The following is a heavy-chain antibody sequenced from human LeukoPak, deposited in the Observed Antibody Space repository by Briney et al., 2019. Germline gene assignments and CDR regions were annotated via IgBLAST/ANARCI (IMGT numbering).Heavy chain of an antibody. CDR2: ISGSGGST. Sequence: PGGSLRLSCAASGFTFSNYGMSWVRQAPGKGLEWVSAISGSGGSTYYADSVKGRFTISRDNAKNSLYLQMNSLRAEDTAVYYCARTYYYDSSGLEDYWGQGTLVTVSS. CDR1: GFTFSNYG. CDR3: ARTYYYDSSGLEDY. J-gene: IGHJ4*02. V-gene: IGHV3-23*01. D-gene: IGHD3-22*01.